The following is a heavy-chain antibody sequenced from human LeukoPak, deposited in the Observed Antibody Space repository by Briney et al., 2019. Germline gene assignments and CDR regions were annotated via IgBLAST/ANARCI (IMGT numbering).Heavy chain of an antibody. CDR2: ISGDGDRA. V-gene: IGHV3-43*02. CDR1: GFTFDDYS. J-gene: IGHJ5*02. D-gene: IGHD5-18*01. Sequence: GGSLRLSCAASGFTFDDYSMHWVRHTPGKGLEWVSLISGDGDRAYYADSVRGRFTISRDNSKNSLYLQMNSLRTEDTALYYCAKGQLTELCWFDPWGQGTLVTVSS. CDR3: AKGQLTELCWFDP.